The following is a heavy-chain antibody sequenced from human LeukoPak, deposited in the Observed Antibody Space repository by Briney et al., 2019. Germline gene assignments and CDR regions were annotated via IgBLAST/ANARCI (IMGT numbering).Heavy chain of an antibody. CDR1: GFTFSDYY. Sequence: PGGSLRLSCAASGFTFSDYYMSWIRQAPGKGLEWVSYISSSSSYTNYADSVKGRFTTSRDNAKNSLYLQMNSLRAEDTAVYYCARDQTRSSRYYFDYWGQGTLVTVSS. CDR3: ARDQTRSSRYYFDY. V-gene: IGHV3-11*06. J-gene: IGHJ4*02. D-gene: IGHD2-2*01. CDR2: ISSSSSYT.